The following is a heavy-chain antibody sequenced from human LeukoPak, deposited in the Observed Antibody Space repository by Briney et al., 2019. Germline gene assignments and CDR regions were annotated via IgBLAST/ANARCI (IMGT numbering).Heavy chain of an antibody. J-gene: IGHJ1*01. CDR2: INPSSGGT. CDR3: ARDGDYCSSTSCYPGY. CDR1: GYTFTGYY. D-gene: IGHD2-2*01. Sequence: ASVKVSCKASGYTFTGYYMHWVRQAPGQGLEWMGWINPSSGGTNYAQKFQGRVTMTRDTSISTAYMELSRLKSDDTAVYYCARDGDYCSSTSCYPGYWGQGTLVTVSS. V-gene: IGHV1-2*02.